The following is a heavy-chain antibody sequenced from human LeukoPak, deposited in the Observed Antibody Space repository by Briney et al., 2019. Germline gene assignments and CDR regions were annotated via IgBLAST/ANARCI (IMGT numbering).Heavy chain of an antibody. V-gene: IGHV4-4*07. Sequence: SETLSLTCTVSGGSISDYYWSWIRQPAGRGLEWIGHLYASGNTKYNPSLKSRVTMSVDTSKIQFSLNLRSVTAADTAVYFCARANYVWGSYVDWGQGTLVTVSS. J-gene: IGHJ4*02. CDR2: LYASGNT. D-gene: IGHD3-16*01. CDR1: GGSISDYY. CDR3: ARANYVWGSYVD.